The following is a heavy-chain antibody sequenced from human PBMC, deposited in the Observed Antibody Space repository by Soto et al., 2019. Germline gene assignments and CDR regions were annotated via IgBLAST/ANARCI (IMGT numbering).Heavy chain of an antibody. CDR2: ISGSGGST. V-gene: IGHV3-23*01. Sequence: EVQLLESGGGLVQPGGSLRLSCAASGFTFSSYAMSWVRQAPGQGLEWVSAISGSGGSTYYADSVKGRFTISSDNSKNTLYLQMNSLRAEDTAVYYCAKVEGGNSGEYFQHWGQGTLVTVSS. CDR3: AKVEGGNSGEYFQH. J-gene: IGHJ1*01. CDR1: GFTFSSYA. D-gene: IGHD2-21*02.